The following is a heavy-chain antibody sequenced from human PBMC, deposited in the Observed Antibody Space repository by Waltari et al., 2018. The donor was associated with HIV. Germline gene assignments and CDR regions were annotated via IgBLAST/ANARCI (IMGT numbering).Heavy chain of an antibody. D-gene: IGHD3-22*01. CDR1: GFMFRGYV. V-gene: IGHV3-30*10. CDR3: AKDRSGSLHYFYYCGMDV. J-gene: IGHJ6*04. CDR2: TSFDGTNN. Sequence: QVQLVESGGGVVRPGGSLRLSCSASGFMFRGYVLHWVRQAPGKGREWVADTSFDGTNNYYTHDVKGRFTISRDNIKNILHLQMNSLKIEDMAVYYCAKDRSGSLHYFYYCGMDVWGKGTTVAVSS.